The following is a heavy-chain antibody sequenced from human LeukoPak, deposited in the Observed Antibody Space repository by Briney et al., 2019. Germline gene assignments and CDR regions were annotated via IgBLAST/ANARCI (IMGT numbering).Heavy chain of an antibody. D-gene: IGHD6-6*01. CDR2: INAGNGNT. V-gene: IGHV1-3*01. CDR1: GYTFTSYA. CDR3: ARSSPLGKSFDY. J-gene: IGHJ4*02. Sequence: ASVKVSCKASGYTFTSYAMHWVRQAPGQRLEWMGWINAGNGNTEYSQKFQGRVTITRDTSASTAYMELSSLRSEDTAVYYCARSSPLGKSFDYWGQGTLVTVSS.